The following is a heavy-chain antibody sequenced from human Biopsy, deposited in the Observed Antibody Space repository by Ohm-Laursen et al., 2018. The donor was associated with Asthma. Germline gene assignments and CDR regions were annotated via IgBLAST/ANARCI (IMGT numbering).Heavy chain of an antibody. Sequence: SLRLSCTASGFTFSDYYMSWIRQAPGKGLEWISYINGKSNSIEYADSVKGRFTISRDNAKSSLYLPMNSLRAEDTAVYYCARDSYSSGLYDDFESWGQGTLVTVSS. V-gene: IGHV3-11*01. J-gene: IGHJ4*02. D-gene: IGHD6-19*01. CDR1: GFTFSDYY. CDR3: ARDSYSSGLYDDFES. CDR2: INGKSNSI.